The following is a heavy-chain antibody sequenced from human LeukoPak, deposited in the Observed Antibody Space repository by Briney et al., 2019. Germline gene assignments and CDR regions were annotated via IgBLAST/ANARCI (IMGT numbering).Heavy chain of an antibody. CDR3: ARAIAAAAYYFDY. D-gene: IGHD6-25*01. J-gene: IGHJ4*02. CDR2: INPNSGGT. CDR1: GYTFTGYY. Sequence: ASVKVSCKASGYTFTGYYMHWVRQAPAQGLEWMGWINPNSGGTNYAQKFQGRVTMTRDTSISTAYMELSRLRSDDTAVYYCARAIAAAAYYFDYWGQGTLVTVSS. V-gene: IGHV1-2*02.